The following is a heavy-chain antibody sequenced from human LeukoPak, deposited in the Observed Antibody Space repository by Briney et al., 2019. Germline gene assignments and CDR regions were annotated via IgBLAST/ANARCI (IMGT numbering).Heavy chain of an antibody. V-gene: IGHV4-34*01. Sequence: PSETLSLTCAVYGGSFSDYFWSWIRQPPGKGLEWIGEISHSGSTTYNPSLRSRVTISVDTSKNQFSLKLSSVTAADTAVYYCARLYSSGLDYWGQGTLVTVSS. CDR3: ARLYSSGLDY. CDR1: GGSFSDYF. J-gene: IGHJ4*02. D-gene: IGHD6-19*01. CDR2: ISHSGST.